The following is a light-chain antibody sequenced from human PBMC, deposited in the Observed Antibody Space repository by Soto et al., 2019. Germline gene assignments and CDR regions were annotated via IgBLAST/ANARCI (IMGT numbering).Light chain of an antibody. Sequence: QSVLTQPASVSGSPGQSITISCTGTSGDIGSYNRVSWYQQHPGKAPKLIIYEVTDRPSGVSNRFSSSKSGNTASLTISGLQAEDEAEYYCSSYTNINTRACVFGTGTKVTV. CDR1: SGDIGSYNR. CDR3: SSYTNINTRACV. J-gene: IGLJ1*01. CDR2: EVT. V-gene: IGLV2-14*01.